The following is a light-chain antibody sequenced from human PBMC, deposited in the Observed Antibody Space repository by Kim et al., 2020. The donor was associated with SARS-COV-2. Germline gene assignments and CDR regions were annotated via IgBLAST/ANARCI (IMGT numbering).Light chain of an antibody. J-gene: IGKJ4*01. CDR1: QDISND. Sequence: DIQMTQSPSSLSASVGDRVTITCQASQDISNDLNWYQQKPGKAPKILMYDASNLETGVPLRFSGSGSGTDFTFTISSLQPEETATYYCQQYDNFPLTFGGGTKVDIK. CDR2: DAS. CDR3: QQYDNFPLT. V-gene: IGKV1-33*01.